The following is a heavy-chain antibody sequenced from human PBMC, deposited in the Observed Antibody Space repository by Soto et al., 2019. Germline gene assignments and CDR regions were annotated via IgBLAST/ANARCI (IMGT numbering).Heavy chain of an antibody. CDR3: ARSISVAMDF. CDR1: GGSISIGGYY. Sequence: PSDTLSLTCTVSGGSISIGGYYWSWIRQHPGKGLEWIGYIYYSGSTYYNPSLKSRVTISVDTSKNQFSLKLSSVTAADTAVYYCARSISVAMDFWGQGTLVTVSS. CDR2: IYYSGST. J-gene: IGHJ4*02. V-gene: IGHV4-31*03. D-gene: IGHD6-19*01.